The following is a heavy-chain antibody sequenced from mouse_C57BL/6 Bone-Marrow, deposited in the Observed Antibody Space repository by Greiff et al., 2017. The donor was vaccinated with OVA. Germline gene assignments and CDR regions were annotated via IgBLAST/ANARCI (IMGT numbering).Heavy chain of an antibody. J-gene: IGHJ2*01. D-gene: IGHD2-3*01. V-gene: IGHV1-87*01. Sequence: QVQLQQSGAELARPGASVKLSCKASGYTFTSSWMHWVKQRPGQGLEWIGAIYPGDGDTRYTPKFKGKATLTADKSSSTAYMQLSSLASEDSAVYYCASDDGYGYWGQGTTLTVSA. CDR1: GYTFTSSW. CDR2: IYPGDGDT. CDR3: ASDDGYGY.